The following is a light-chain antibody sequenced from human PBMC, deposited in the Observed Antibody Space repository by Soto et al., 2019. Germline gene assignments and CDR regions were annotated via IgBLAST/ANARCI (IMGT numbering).Light chain of an antibody. V-gene: IGKV1-5*03. CDR3: QQSEIYPLT. Sequence: IQMTQSPSTLSASVGDRVTITCRASQKINTWVAWYQQRPGKAPQLLIYEASSLEPGVPSRFGGSGSGTDFTLTISSLQPDDFATYYCQQSEIYPLTFGGGTHVE. J-gene: IGKJ4*01. CDR2: EAS. CDR1: QKINTW.